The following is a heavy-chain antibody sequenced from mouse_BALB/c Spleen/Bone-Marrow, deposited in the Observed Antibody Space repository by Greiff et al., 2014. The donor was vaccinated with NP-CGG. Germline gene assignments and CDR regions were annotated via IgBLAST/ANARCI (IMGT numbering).Heavy chain of an antibody. V-gene: IGHV1-63*02. J-gene: IGHJ2*01. Sequence: VHLVESGAELVRPGTSVKISRKASGYTFTNYWLGWVKQRPGHGLEWIGDIYPGGGYTNYNEKFKGKATLTADTSSSTAYMQLSSLTSEDSAVYFCARGGTGVDYWGQGTTLTVSS. CDR2: IYPGGGYT. CDR3: ARGGTGVDY. D-gene: IGHD4-1*01. CDR1: GYTFTNYW.